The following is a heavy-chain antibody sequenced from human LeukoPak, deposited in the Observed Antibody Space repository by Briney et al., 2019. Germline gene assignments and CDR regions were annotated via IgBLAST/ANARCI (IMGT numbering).Heavy chain of an antibody. CDR2: IYYSGST. J-gene: IGHJ5*02. CDR3: ARQKNYDSSGYFYNWFDP. Sequence: SETLSLTCTVSGGSIRSSTYYWGWIRQPPGKGLEWIGYIYYSGSTNYNPSLKSRVTISVDTSKNQFSLKLSSVTAADTAVYYCARQKNYDSSGYFYNWFDPWGQGTLVTVSS. V-gene: IGHV4-61*05. CDR1: GGSIRSSTYY. D-gene: IGHD3-22*01.